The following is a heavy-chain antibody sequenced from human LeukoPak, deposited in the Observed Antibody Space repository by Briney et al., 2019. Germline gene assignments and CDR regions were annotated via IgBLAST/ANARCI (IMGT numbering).Heavy chain of an antibody. D-gene: IGHD6-13*01. V-gene: IGHV3-21*01. Sequence: GGSLRLSCAASGFTFSSYSMNWVRQAPGKGLEWVSSISSSSSYIYYADSVKGRFTISRGNAKNSLYLQMNSLRAEDTAVYYCAKDPPLNLSSWPDYWGQGTLVTVSS. CDR2: ISSSSSYI. CDR3: AKDPPLNLSSWPDY. CDR1: GFTFSSYS. J-gene: IGHJ4*02.